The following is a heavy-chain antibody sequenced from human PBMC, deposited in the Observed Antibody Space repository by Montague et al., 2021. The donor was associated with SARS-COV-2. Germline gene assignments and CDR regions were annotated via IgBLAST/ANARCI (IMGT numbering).Heavy chain of an antibody. Sequence: SETLSLTCTVSSDSIRNSDYSWGWVRQPPGKGLEWIGNIYNGGTTFYNPSLKSRVTIFVDTSKNQFSLKLSSVTAADTAVYYCATRTRYPQNDFGFWGQGTLVTVSS. CDR1: SDSIRNSDYS. J-gene: IGHJ4*02. CDR2: IYNGGTT. CDR3: ATRTRYPQNDFGF. D-gene: IGHD2-15*01. V-gene: IGHV4-39*01.